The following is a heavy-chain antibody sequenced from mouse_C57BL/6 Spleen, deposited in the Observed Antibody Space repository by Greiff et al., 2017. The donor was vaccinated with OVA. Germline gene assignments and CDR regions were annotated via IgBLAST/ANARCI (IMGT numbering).Heavy chain of an antibody. V-gene: IGHV1-62-2*01. D-gene: IGHD1-1*01. Sequence: VQLQESGAELVKPGASVKLSCKASGYTFTEYTIHWVKQRSGQGLEWIGWFYPGSGSIKYNEKFKDKATLTADKSSSTVYMELSRLTSEDSAVYFCARHEVDGSSHYWYFDVWGTGTTVTVSS. J-gene: IGHJ1*03. CDR2: FYPGSGSI. CDR3: ARHEVDGSSHYWYFDV. CDR1: GYTFTEYT.